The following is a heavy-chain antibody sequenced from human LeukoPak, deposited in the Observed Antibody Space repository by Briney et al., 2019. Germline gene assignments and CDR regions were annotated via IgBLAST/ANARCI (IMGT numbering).Heavy chain of an antibody. J-gene: IGHJ2*01. CDR3: ARVLAAAGYWYFDL. CDR1: GGSINSTKW. CDR2: IYHSGGT. V-gene: IGHV4-4*02. D-gene: IGHD6-13*01. Sequence: PSGTLSLTCAVCGGSINSTKWWTWVRPPPGKGLEWIGEIYHSGGTNYNPSLKSRVTISVDTSKNQFSLKLSSVTAADTAVYYCARVLAAAGYWYFDLWGRGTLVTVSS.